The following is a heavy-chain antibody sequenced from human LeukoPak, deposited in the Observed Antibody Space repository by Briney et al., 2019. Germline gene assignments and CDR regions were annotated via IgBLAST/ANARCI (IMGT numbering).Heavy chain of an antibody. D-gene: IGHD3-10*01. J-gene: IGHJ4*02. V-gene: IGHV1-69*13. CDR1: GGTFSSYA. Sequence: SVKVSCKASGGTFSSYAISWVRQAPGQGLEWMGGIIPIFGTANYAQKFQGRVTITADESTSTAYMELSSLRSEDTAVYYCAREDGSGSGSYSRFDYWGQGTLVTVFS. CDR2: IIPIFGTA. CDR3: AREDGSGSGSYSRFDY.